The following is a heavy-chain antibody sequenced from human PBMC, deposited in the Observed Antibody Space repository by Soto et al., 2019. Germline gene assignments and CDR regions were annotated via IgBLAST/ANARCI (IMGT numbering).Heavy chain of an antibody. CDR1: GFSLSTSGVG. D-gene: IGHD6-19*01. CDR2: FSWNDDK. CDR3: PHSIGQGLGGRIYFYGMDV. Sequence: SAPKLVNPTPTLTLTCTLSGFSLSTSGVGVGWISQPPGKALEWIALFSWNDDKRYSPSMKSWLTITKDTSQNQVVLTMTNIDPVDTATHYCPHSIGQGLGGRIYFYGMDVWGPGTTVTVFS. V-gene: IGHV2-5*01. J-gene: IGHJ6*02.